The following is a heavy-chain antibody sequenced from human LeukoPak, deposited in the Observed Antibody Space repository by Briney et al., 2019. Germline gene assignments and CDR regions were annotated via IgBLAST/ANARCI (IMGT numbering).Heavy chain of an antibody. CDR3: ARTTEGYAGGPGYSYYYYMDV. Sequence: PSETLSLTCAVYGGSFSGCYWSWIRQPPGKGLEWIGEINHSGSTNYNPSLKSRVTISVDTSKNQFSLKLSSVTAADTAVYYCARTTEGYAGGPGYSYYYYMDVWGKGTTVTISS. J-gene: IGHJ6*03. CDR1: GGSFSGCY. V-gene: IGHV4-34*01. CDR2: INHSGST. D-gene: IGHD5-12*01.